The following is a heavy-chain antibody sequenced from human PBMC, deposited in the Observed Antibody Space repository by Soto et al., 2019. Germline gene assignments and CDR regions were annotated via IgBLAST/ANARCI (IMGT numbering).Heavy chain of an antibody. CDR1: GFTLSGYA. CDR2: ISSNGVGT. CDR3: ARRARPDFYYMDV. D-gene: IGHD6-6*01. V-gene: IGHV3-64*01. Sequence: GGSLRLSCAASGFTLSGYAMDWVRQATGKGLEYVSGISSNGVGTYYANSVQGRFTISRDNSKNTVYLQMGSLRPEDMAVYYCARRARPDFYYMDVWGKGTTVTVSS. J-gene: IGHJ6*03.